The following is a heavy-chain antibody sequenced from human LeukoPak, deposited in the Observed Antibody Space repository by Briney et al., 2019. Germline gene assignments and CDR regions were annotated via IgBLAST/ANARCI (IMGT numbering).Heavy chain of an antibody. CDR3: TRRPYSSSWYYFDY. D-gene: IGHD6-13*01. CDR1: GFTFSDYY. CDR2: ISSSGSML. V-gene: IGHV3-11*04. J-gene: IGHJ4*02. Sequence: GGSLRLSCTVSGFTFSDYYMSWVRQAPGKGLEWVSYISSSGSMLHYADSVEGRFTISRDNAKNSLYLHMSSLRVEDTAVYYCTRRPYSSSWYYFDYWGQGTLVTVSS.